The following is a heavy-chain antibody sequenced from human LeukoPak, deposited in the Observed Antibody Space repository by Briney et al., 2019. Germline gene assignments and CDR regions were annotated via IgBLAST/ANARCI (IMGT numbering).Heavy chain of an antibody. CDR1: GGSISSSNW. J-gene: IGHJ6*03. V-gene: IGHV4-4*02. CDR2: IYHSGGT. D-gene: IGHD6-6*01. Sequence: SGTLSLTCAVSGGSISSSNWWSWVRQPPGKGLEWIGEIYHSGGTNYNPSLKSRVTISVDKSKNHFSLKLSSVTAADTAVYYCARGDIAARQSFYMDVWGKGTTVTVSS. CDR3: ARGDIAARQSFYMDV.